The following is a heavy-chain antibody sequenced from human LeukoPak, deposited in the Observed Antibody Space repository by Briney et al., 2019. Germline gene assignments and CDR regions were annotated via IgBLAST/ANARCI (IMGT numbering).Heavy chain of an antibody. CDR3: ARGGTGADFDY. Sequence: GGSLTLTCPASGFTFSSYSMNWVRQAPGKGLEWVSSISDSSSYIYYPDSVKGRFTISRDKAKNSLYLQMNSLRAEDTAVYFCARGGTGADFDYWGQETLVTVCS. J-gene: IGHJ4*02. D-gene: IGHD3/OR15-3a*01. CDR1: GFTFSSYS. CDR2: ISDSSSYI. V-gene: IGHV3-21*01.